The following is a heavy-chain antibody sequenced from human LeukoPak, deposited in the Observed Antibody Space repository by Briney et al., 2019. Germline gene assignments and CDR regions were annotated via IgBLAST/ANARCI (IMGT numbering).Heavy chain of an antibody. CDR1: GYTFTGYY. Sequence: ASVKVSCKASGYTFTGYYMHWVRQAPGQGLEWVGWINPNSGGTNYAQKFQGRVTMTRDTSISTAYMELSRLRSDDTAVYYCARDRDISRSNWFDPWGQGTLVTVSS. CDR3: ARDRDISRSNWFDP. D-gene: IGHD2-2*01. CDR2: INPNSGGT. J-gene: IGHJ5*02. V-gene: IGHV1-2*02.